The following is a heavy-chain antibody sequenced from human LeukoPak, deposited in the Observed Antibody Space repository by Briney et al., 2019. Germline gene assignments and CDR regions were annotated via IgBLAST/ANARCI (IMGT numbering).Heavy chain of an antibody. V-gene: IGHV3-30*18. CDR1: GFTFSSYG. J-gene: IGHJ4*02. CDR2: ISYDGSNK. CDR3: AKFCGPRSYDYVWGSYRPGIDY. Sequence: KSGGSLRLSCAASGFTFSSYGMHWVRQAPGKGLEWVAVISYDGSNKYYADSVKGRFTISRDNSKNTLYLQMNSLRAEDTAVYYCAKFCGPRSYDYVWGSYRPGIDYWGQGTLVTVSS. D-gene: IGHD3-16*02.